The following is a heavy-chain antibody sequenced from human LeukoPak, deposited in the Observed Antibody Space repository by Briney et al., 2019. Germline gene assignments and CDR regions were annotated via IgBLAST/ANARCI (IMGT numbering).Heavy chain of an antibody. CDR3: AQLDVLRSDYFES. D-gene: IGHD3-9*01. Sequence: PGGSLRPSCVASGITYEDYAFSWVRQAPGKGLEWVAVISGGGRSTSYADSLKGRFTISRDNSKNTLYLQMNRLRDEDTAVYYCAQLDVLRSDYFESWGQGTLVTVSS. J-gene: IGHJ4*02. CDR1: GITYEDYA. CDR2: ISGGGRST. V-gene: IGHV3-23*01.